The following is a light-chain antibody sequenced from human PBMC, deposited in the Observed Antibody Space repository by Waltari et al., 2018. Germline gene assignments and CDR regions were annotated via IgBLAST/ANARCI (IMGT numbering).Light chain of an antibody. J-gene: IGLJ3*02. Sequence: QSALTQPPSVSGSPGQSVTISCTGTNSDVGYFNRFTWYQQAPGTAPKLLIFEVTNRPSGVPGRFSGSKSGNTASLTISGLQADDETDYYCMSYTTSDTWVFGGGTKVTVL. CDR2: EVT. CDR1: NSDVGYFNR. CDR3: MSYTTSDTWV. V-gene: IGLV2-18*02.